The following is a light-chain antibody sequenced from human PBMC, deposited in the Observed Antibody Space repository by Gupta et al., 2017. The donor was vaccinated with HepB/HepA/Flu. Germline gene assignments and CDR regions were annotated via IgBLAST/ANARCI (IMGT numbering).Light chain of an antibody. J-gene: IGKJ1*01. V-gene: IGKV1-5*03. Sequence: DIQITQSPSTLCASVGARVTITCQASQNVRNWLAWHQQKPGQAPKLLIYKTSILQTGVPSRFSGTGSGTEFTLTISSLQPVALETYYCHRYKHYRTFGQGTQVEVK. CDR3: HRYKHYRT. CDR2: KTS. CDR1: QNVRNW.